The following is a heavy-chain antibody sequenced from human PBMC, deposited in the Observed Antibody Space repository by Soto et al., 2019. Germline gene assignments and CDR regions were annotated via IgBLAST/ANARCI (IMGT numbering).Heavy chain of an antibody. J-gene: IGHJ4*02. CDR1: GYTFTSYY. Sequence: ASVKVSCKASGYTFTSYYMHWVRQAPGQGLEWMGIINPSGGSTSYAQKFQGRVTMTRDTSTSTVYMELSSLRAEDTAVYYCANIRFLEWLYDSHWGQGTLVTVSS. CDR2: INPSGGST. D-gene: IGHD3-3*01. V-gene: IGHV1-46*01. CDR3: ANIRFLEWLYDSH.